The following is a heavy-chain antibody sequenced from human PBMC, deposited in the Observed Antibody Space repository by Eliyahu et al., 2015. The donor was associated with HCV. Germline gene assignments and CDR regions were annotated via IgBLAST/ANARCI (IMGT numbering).Heavy chain of an antibody. CDR2: INPNSGGT. CDR1: GYTFXGYY. V-gene: IGHV1-2*02. Sequence: QVQLVQSGAEVKKPGASXKVSCKXSGYTFXGYYMHWVRQAPGQGLEWMGWINPNSGGTNYAQKFQGRVTMTRDTSISTAYMELSRLRSDDTAVYYCARRYSGSYYFDYWGQGTLVTVSS. CDR3: ARRYSGSYYFDY. D-gene: IGHD1-26*01. J-gene: IGHJ4*02.